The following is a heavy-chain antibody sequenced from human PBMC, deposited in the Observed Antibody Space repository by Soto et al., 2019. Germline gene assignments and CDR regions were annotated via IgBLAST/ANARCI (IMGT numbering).Heavy chain of an antibody. CDR2: IYYSGST. V-gene: IGHV4-31*03. CDR1: GGSISSGGYY. D-gene: IGHD4-17*01. Sequence: QVQLQESGPGLVKPSQTLSLTCTVSGGSISSGGYYWSWIRQHPGKGLEWIGYIYYSGSTYYNPSLQSRVTRPVDKSKNQSSLKLSSVTAADTAVYYCARSPEATVTAFDYWGQGTLVTVSS. CDR3: ARSPEATVTAFDY. J-gene: IGHJ4*02.